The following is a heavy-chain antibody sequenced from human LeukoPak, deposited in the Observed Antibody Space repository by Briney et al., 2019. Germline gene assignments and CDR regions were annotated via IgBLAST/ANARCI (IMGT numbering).Heavy chain of an antibody. V-gene: IGHV3-21*01. CDR3: ARERGYSYGYSDY. Sequence: GGSLRLSCAASGFTFSSYNMNWVRQAPGKGVEWVSSISSSSSYIYSADSVKGRFTISRDNAKNSLYLQMNSLRAEDTAVYYCARERGYSYGYSDYWGQGTLVTVSS. CDR1: GFTFSSYN. D-gene: IGHD5-18*01. CDR2: ISSSSSYI. J-gene: IGHJ4*02.